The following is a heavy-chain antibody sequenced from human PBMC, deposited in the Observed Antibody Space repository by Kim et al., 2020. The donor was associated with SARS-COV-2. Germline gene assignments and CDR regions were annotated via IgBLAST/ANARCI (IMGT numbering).Heavy chain of an antibody. CDR3: ARSFQYSSSWANWFDP. J-gene: IGHJ5*02. V-gene: IGHV1-18*01. D-gene: IGHD6-13*01. CDR2: ISAHNGNT. Sequence: ASVKVSCKASGYTFTSYGISWVRQAPGQGLEWMGWISAHNGNTNYAQKLQGRVTMTTDTSTSTAYMELRSLRSDDTAVYYCARSFQYSSSWANWFDPWGQGTLVTVSS. CDR1: GYTFTSYG.